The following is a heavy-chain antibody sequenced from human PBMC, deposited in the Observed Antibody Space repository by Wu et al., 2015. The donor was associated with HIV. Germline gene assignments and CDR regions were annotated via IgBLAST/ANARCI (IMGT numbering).Heavy chain of an antibody. D-gene: IGHD4-23*01. CDR1: GYTFTGYY. CDR3: ARVLAVVTPGVVAFDI. Sequence: QVQLVQSGAEVKKPGASVKVSCKASGYTFTGYYMHWVRQAPGQGLEWMGWINPNSGGTNYAQKFKGRVTMTRDTSITTAYMELSRLRSDDTAIYYCARVLAVVTPGVVAFDIWGQGTMVTVSS. V-gene: IGHV1-2*02. J-gene: IGHJ3*02. CDR2: INPNSGGT.